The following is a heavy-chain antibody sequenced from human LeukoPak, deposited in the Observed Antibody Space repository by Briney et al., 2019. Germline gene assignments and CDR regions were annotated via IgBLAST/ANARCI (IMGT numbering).Heavy chain of an antibody. V-gene: IGHV4-34*01. CDR3: ARGGNDNWFDP. CDR1: GGPFSGYY. Sequence: PSETLSLTCAVYGGPFSGYYWSWIRQPPGKGLEWIGEINHSGSTNYNPSLKSRVTISVDTSKNQFSLKLSSVTAADTAVYYCARGGNDNWFDPWGQGTLVTVSS. J-gene: IGHJ5*02. CDR2: INHSGST.